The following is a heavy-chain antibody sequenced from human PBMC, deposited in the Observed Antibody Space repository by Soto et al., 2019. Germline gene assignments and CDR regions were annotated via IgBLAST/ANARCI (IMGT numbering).Heavy chain of an antibody. CDR3: ASGKGGYYRWEY. CDR2: IYYSGST. J-gene: IGHJ4*02. V-gene: IGHV4-59*01. Sequence: QVQLQEPGPGLVKPSETLSLTCTVSGGSISSYYWSWIRQPPGKGLEWIGYIYYSGSTNYNPSLNRRLTIPLETSKNQCSLNLSCAIAAESAVYYCASGKGGYYRWEYWGQGTLVNVAS. D-gene: IGHD1-26*01. CDR1: GGSISSYY.